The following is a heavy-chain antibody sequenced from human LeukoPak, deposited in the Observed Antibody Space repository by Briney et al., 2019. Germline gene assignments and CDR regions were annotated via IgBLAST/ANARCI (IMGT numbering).Heavy chain of an antibody. CDR1: GFTFSSYS. J-gene: IGHJ4*02. Sequence: PGGSLRLSCAASGFTFSSYSMNWVRQAPGKGLEWVSSISSTSSYIYYADSVKGRFTISRDNAKNSLFLRMNSLRAEDTAVNYCARELMGLTMIVVVNPIDYWGQGTLVTVSS. D-gene: IGHD3-22*01. CDR3: ARELMGLTMIVVVNPIDY. CDR2: ISSTSSYI. V-gene: IGHV3-21*01.